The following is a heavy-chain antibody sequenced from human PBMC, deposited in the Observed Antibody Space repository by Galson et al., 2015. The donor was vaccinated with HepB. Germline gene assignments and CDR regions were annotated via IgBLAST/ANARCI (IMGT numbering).Heavy chain of an antibody. Sequence: SVKVSCKASGGTFSSYAISWVRQAPGQGLEWMGRIIPILGIANYAQKFQGRVTITADKSTSTAYMELSSLRSEDTAVYYCATPLRSVQLGLSCSSTSCYDYYGMDVWGQGTTVTVSS. CDR1: GGTFSSYA. J-gene: IGHJ6*02. CDR3: ATPLRSVQLGLSCSSTSCYDYYGMDV. D-gene: IGHD2-2*01. V-gene: IGHV1-69*04. CDR2: IIPILGIA.